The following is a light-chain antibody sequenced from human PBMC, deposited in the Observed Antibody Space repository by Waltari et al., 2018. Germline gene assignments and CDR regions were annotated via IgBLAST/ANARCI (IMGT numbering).Light chain of an antibody. CDR1: SSDVGGFDH. V-gene: IGLV2-14*03. CDR3: VSYTTISTWV. J-gene: IGLJ3*02. CDR2: DVS. Sequence: QSALTQPASVSGSPGQSITISCTGTSSDVGGFDHVSWYQHHPGKAPKVIIYDVSKRPSGVSKRFSGSKSGNTASLIISGLQADDEADYYCVSYTTISTWVFGGGTKLTVL.